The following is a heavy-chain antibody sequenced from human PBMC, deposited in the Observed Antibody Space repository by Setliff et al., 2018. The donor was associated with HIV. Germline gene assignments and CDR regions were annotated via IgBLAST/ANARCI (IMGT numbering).Heavy chain of an antibody. CDR1: GGSIRSH. V-gene: IGHV4-59*11. Sequence: SETLSLTCSVSGGSIRSHWSWIRQPPGKGLEWVGYIHYSGSTKYNSSLKRRVTMPIDTSKNQSSLKLSSATAADTAIYYCARVDRVESAFDIWGQGAMVTVS. J-gene: IGHJ3*02. CDR2: IHYSGST. D-gene: IGHD2-15*01. CDR3: ARVDRVESAFDI.